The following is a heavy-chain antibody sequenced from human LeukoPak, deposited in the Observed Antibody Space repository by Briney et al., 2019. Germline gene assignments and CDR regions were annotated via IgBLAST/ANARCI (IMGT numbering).Heavy chain of an antibody. CDR2: IIPIFGTA. J-gene: IGHJ4*02. Sequence: ASVKVSCKASGGTFSSYAISWVRQAPGQGLEWMEGIIPIFGTANYAQKFQGRVTITTDESTSTAYMELSSLRSEDTAVYYCASVDGYNQYYFDYWGQGTLVTVSS. CDR1: GGTFSSYA. D-gene: IGHD5-24*01. CDR3: ASVDGYNQYYFDY. V-gene: IGHV1-69*05.